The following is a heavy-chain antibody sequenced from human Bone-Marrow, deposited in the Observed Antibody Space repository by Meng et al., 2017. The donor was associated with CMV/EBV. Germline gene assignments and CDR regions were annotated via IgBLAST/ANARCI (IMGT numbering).Heavy chain of an antibody. J-gene: IGHJ6*02. CDR2: INPSGGST. D-gene: IGHD2-2*03. Sequence: ASVKVSCKASGYTFTSYYMHWVRQAPGQGLEWMGIINPSGGSTSYAQKFQGRVTMTRDTSTSTVYMELSSLRSEDTAVYYCAREGGYCSSTSCYPSYYYYGMDVWGQGTTVTVSS. CDR3: AREGGYCSSTSCYPSYYYYGMDV. V-gene: IGHV1-46*01. CDR1: GYTFTSYY.